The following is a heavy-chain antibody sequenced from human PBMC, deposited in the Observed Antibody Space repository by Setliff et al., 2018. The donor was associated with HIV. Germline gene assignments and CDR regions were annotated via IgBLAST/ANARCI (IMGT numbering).Heavy chain of an antibody. CDR1: GGSINNDIYF. D-gene: IGHD3-10*01. CDR3: ARDRRGYYYGSGSCYMDV. Sequence: SETLSLTCSVSGGSINNDIYFWTWIRQHPGKGLEWIGYIYYSGNTYYHPSLKSRFTISVDTSKNQFSLKLSSVTAADTAVYYCARDRRGYYYGSGSCYMDVWGTGTTVTVSS. V-gene: IGHV4-31*03. CDR2: IYYSGNT. J-gene: IGHJ6*03.